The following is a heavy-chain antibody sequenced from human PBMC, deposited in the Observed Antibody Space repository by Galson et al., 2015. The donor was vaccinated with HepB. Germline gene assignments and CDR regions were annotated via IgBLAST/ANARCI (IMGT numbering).Heavy chain of an antibody. V-gene: IGHV1-69*06. CDR2: IIPIFGTA. J-gene: IGHJ6*02. CDR3: ASVRRDTAMVGDYGMDV. D-gene: IGHD5-18*01. Sequence: SVKVSCKASGGTFSSYAISWVRQAPGQGLEWMGGIIPIFGTANYAQKFQGRVTITADKSTSTAYMELSSLRSEDTAVYYCASVRRDTAMVGDYGMDVWGQGTTVTVSS. CDR1: GGTFSSYA.